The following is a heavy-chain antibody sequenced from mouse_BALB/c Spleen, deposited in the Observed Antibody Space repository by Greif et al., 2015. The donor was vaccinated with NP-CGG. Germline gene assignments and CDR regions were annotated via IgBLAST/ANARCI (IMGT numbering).Heavy chain of an antibody. CDR1: GFNIKDTY. J-gene: IGHJ4*01. CDR2: IDPANGNT. CDR3: ASGNSYAMDY. Sequence: EVQRVESGAELVKPGASVKLSCTASGFNIKDTYMHWVKQRPEQGLEWIGRIDPANGNTKYDPKFQGKATITADTSSNTAYLQLSSLTSEDTAVYYCASGNSYAMDYWGQGTSVTVSS. D-gene: IGHD2-1*01. V-gene: IGHV14-3*02.